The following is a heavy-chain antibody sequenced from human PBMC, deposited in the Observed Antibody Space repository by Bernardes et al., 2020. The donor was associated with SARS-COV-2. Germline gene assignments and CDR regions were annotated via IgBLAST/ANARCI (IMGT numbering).Heavy chain of an antibody. CDR3: ARQLAGGDYFDY. V-gene: IGHV4-4*07. D-gene: IGHD1-1*01. CDR2: IYTSGRT. J-gene: IGHJ4*02. CDR1: CGSFNNYY. Sequence: SDTLSLTCTVSCGSFNNYYWSWIRQPAGNGLEWIGRIYTSGRTHYNPSLKSRLTMSVDTSKNQFSLNLSSVTAADTAVYYCARQLAGGDYFDYWGQGTLVTVSS.